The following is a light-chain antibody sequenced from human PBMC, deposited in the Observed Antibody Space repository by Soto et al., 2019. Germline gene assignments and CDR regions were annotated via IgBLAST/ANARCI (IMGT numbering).Light chain of an antibody. Sequence: EIVMTQSPATLSVSPGERATLSCMASQSVRSNLAWFQQKPGQAPRLLIYGASTRATGIPARFSGTESGTEFTLTISSLQSEDFAVYFCQQYYNWPRITFGPGTKVDVK. CDR1: QSVRSN. V-gene: IGKV3-15*01. CDR2: GAS. J-gene: IGKJ3*01. CDR3: QQYYNWPRIT.